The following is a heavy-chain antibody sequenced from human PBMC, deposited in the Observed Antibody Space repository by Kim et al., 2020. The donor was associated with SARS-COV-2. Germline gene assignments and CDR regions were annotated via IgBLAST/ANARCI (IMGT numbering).Heavy chain of an antibody. CDR2: IYSGGST. Sequence: GGSLRLSCAASGFTVSSNYMSWVRQAPGKGLEWVSVIYSGGSTYYADSVKGRFTISRDNSKNTLYLQMNSLRAEDTAVYYCARDHPLNYYYYGMDVWGQGTTVTVSS. CDR3: ARDHPLNYYYYGMDV. V-gene: IGHV3-53*01. CDR1: GFTVSSNY. J-gene: IGHJ6*02.